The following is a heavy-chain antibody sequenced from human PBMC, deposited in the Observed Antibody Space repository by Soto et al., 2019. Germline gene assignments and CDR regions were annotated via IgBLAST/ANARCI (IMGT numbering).Heavy chain of an antibody. J-gene: IGHJ6*02. V-gene: IGHV3-21*01. D-gene: IGHD2-2*01. CDR3: ARIKPASTEGKYVIAV. CDR1: GCTFSSYS. CDR2: ISSGSDYI. Sequence: VGSLRLSSAASGCTFSSYSINWVRQSPGKGLKWVSAISSGSDYIYYADSVKGRFTISRDNAKNSLYVQMNSLRVEDTAVYYCARIKPASTEGKYVIAVWAQGT.